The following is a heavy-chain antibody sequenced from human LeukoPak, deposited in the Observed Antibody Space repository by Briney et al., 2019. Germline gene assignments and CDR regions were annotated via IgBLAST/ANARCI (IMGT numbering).Heavy chain of an antibody. D-gene: IGHD6-25*01. CDR2: IYYSGST. CDR1: GGSISSGGYY. CDR3: ARGVKRLYANWFDP. Sequence: PSETLSLTCTVSGGSISSGGYYWSWIRQHPGKCLEWIGYIYYSGSTYYNPSLKSRVTISVDTSKNQFSLKLSSVTAADTAVYYCARGVKRLYANWFDPWGQGTLVTVSS. J-gene: IGHJ5*02. V-gene: IGHV4-31*03.